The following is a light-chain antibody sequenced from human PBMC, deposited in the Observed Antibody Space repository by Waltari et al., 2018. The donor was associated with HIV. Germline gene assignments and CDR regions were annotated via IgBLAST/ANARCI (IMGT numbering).Light chain of an antibody. CDR2: WAS. Sequence: DIVMTQSPDSLALSLGEGATINCKSSQTIFYSSKNNNYLAWYQQRPGQTPKLLIYWASTRDSVVPDRFSGSGSGTDFTLTISNLHSEDVAIYFCQQYYSNPPTFGQGTKVEVK. CDR1: QTIFYSSKNNNY. CDR3: QQYYSNPPT. V-gene: IGKV4-1*01. J-gene: IGKJ1*01.